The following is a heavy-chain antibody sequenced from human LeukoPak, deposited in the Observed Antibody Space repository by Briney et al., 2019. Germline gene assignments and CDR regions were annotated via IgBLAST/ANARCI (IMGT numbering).Heavy chain of an antibody. CDR1: GGSFSGYY. Sequence: PSETLSLTCAVYGGSFSGYYWSWIRQPPGKGLEWIGEINHSGSTNYNPSLKSRVTISVDTSKNQFSLKLSSVTAADTAVYYCARTLWFGELLPFDPWGQGTLVTVSS. CDR3: ARTLWFGELLPFDP. D-gene: IGHD3-10*01. V-gene: IGHV4-34*01. J-gene: IGHJ5*02. CDR2: INHSGST.